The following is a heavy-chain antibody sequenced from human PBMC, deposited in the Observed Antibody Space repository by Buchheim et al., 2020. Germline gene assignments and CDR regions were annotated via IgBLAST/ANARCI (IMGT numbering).Heavy chain of an antibody. CDR3: ARDSGSSTSGFNLFDY. Sequence: VQLVESGGGVVQPGRSLRLSCAASGFAFSNYAIHWVRQAPGKGLEWVAVISYDGSNKNYAGSVKGRFTISRDNSKKTMYLHMDSLTSEDTAMYFCARDSGSSTSGFNLFDYWGQGTL. CDR1: GFAFSNYA. V-gene: IGHV3-30-3*01. CDR2: ISYDGSNK. J-gene: IGHJ4*02. D-gene: IGHD3-22*01.